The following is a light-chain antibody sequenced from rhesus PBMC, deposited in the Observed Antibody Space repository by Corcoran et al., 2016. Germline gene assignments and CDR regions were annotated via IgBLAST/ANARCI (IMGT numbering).Light chain of an antibody. CDR3: LQYNSSPFT. V-gene: IGKV1-22*01. CDR2: KAS. J-gene: IGKJ3*01. CDR1: QSISSW. Sequence: DIQMTQSPSSLSASVGDTVTITCRASQSISSWLDWYQQKPGKAPKVLIYKASSLQSGVPSRVSGIGSRTDFTLTISSLQPEDFATYYCLQYNSSPFTFGPGTKLDIK.